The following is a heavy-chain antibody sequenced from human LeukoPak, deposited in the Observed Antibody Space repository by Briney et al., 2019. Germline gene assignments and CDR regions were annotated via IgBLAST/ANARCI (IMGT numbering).Heavy chain of an antibody. CDR2: ITGSGGST. CDR1: GFTFNNYA. Sequence: PGGSLRLSCAASGFTFNNYAMSWVRQAPGKELEWVSVITGSGGSTYYADSLKGRFTISRDISKNTLYLQMNSLRADDTATYYCEKEHRSGWIYFDHWGQGTLVTVSS. D-gene: IGHD6-25*01. J-gene: IGHJ4*02. V-gene: IGHV3-23*01. CDR3: EKEHRSGWIYFDH.